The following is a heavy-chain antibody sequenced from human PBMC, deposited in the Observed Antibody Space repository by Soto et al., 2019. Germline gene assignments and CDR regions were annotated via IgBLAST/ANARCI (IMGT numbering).Heavy chain of an antibody. CDR1: GYTFTGYY. CDR3: ARREQWLENFDF. Sequence: VASVKVSCKISGYTFTGYYIHWIRQAPGQGLEWMGWINPNSGDSNYSQEFQGRVTMTSDTSITTAYMQLTRLRSDDTAVYYCARREQWLENFDFWGQGTLVTVSS. V-gene: IGHV1-2*02. CDR2: INPNSGDS. J-gene: IGHJ4*02. D-gene: IGHD6-19*01.